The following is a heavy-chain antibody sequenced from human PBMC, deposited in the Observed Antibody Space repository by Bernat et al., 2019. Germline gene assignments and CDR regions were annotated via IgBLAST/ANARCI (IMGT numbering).Heavy chain of an antibody. CDR1: GFTFSNYW. Sequence: EVQLVESGGGLVQPGGSLRLSCAASGFTFSNYWMAWVRQAPGKGLEWVANIKEDGSEKYYVDSVKGRFTISRDNAKNSLYLQMNSLRAEDTALYYCAGYYDGNAGLNYFDYWGQGTLVTVSS. CDR3: AGYYDGNAGLNYFDY. CDR2: IKEDGSEK. J-gene: IGHJ4*02. D-gene: IGHD3-16*01. V-gene: IGHV3-7*01.